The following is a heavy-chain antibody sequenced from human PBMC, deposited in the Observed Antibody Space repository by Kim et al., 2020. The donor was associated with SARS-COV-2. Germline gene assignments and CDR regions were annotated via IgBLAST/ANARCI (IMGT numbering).Heavy chain of an antibody. CDR1: GFTFGDYA. CDR3: TRDPPSNTGGMDV. Sequence: GGSLRLSCTASGFTFGDYAMSWFRQAPGKGLEWVGFIRSKAYGGTTEYAASVKGRFTISRDDSKSIAYLQMNSLKTEDTAVYYCTRDPPSNTGGMDVWGQGTTVTVSS. V-gene: IGHV3-49*03. CDR2: IRSKAYGGTT. D-gene: IGHD1-1*01. J-gene: IGHJ6*02.